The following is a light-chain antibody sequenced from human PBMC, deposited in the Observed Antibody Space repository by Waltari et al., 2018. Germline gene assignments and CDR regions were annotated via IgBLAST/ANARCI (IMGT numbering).Light chain of an antibody. CDR2: GAS. V-gene: IGKV3-20*01. J-gene: IGKJ1*01. Sequence: IVLTQSPGTLSLSPGERATLSCRAGQSVSRTLAWYQQKPGQAPRLIIYGASTRAAGIPDRFSGSGSGTDFRLTISRLEPEDFAVYYCQHYVRLPVTFGQGTKVEIK. CDR3: QHYVRLPVT. CDR1: QSVSRT.